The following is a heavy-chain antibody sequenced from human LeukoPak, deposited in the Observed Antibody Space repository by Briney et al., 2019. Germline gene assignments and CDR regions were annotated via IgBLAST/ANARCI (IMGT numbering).Heavy chain of an antibody. V-gene: IGHV4-4*07. Sequence: PSETLSLTCTVSGGSISSYYWSWIRQPPGKGLEWIGRIYTSGSTNYNPSLKSRVTMSVDTSKNQFSLKLSSVTAADTAVYYCAAGELELRAWFDPWGQGTLVTVSS. CDR1: GGSISSYY. CDR3: AAGELELRAWFDP. D-gene: IGHD1-7*01. J-gene: IGHJ5*02. CDR2: IYTSGST.